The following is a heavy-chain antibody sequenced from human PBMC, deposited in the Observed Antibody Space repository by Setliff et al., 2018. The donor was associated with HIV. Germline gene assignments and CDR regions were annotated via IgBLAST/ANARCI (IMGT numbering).Heavy chain of an antibody. J-gene: IGHJ6*03. V-gene: IGHV3-20*04. Sequence: GGSLRLSCAASGFTFEDYGMSWVRQVPGKGLEWVSGISWSGGGTGYADSVKGRFTISRDDAKNTVYLQMNTLRAEDTAVYYCAASFYYDSRHMDVWGKGTTVTVSS. CDR3: AASFYYDSRHMDV. CDR1: GFTFEDYG. CDR2: ISWSGGGT. D-gene: IGHD3-22*01.